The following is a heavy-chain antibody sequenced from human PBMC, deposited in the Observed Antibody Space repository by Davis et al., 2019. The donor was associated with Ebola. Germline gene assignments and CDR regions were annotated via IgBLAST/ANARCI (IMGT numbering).Heavy chain of an antibody. Sequence: GESLKISCAASGFTFSSYSMNWVRQAPGKGLEWVSGIGVSGGTTYADSVKGRFTISRDNSQNTLYLQMTGLRAEDTAIYYCAKGPTRSGYYWGQGTLATVSS. V-gene: IGHV3-23*01. D-gene: IGHD6-19*01. CDR2: IGVSGGTT. CDR3: AKGPTRSGYY. J-gene: IGHJ4*02. CDR1: GFTFSSYS.